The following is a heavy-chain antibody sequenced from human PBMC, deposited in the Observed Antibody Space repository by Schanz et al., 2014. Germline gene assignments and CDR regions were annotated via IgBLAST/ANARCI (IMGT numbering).Heavy chain of an antibody. J-gene: IGHJ1*01. D-gene: IGHD2-2*03. CDR3: ASLDIGPGGVSFFQH. CDR2: IFYSGNT. Sequence: QVRLQESGPGLVKPSETLSLTCTVSGGSITSFYWSWVRQAPGKGLEWVGSIFYSGNTNYNPSLKSRSRTSIAPSGKRVSRKLPGVTAADTAVYYCASLDIGPGGVSFFQHWGLGTLVRVSS. CDR1: GGSITSFY. V-gene: IGHV4-59*08.